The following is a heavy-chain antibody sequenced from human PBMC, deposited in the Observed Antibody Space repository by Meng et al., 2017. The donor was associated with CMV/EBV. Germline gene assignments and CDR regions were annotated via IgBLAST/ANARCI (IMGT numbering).Heavy chain of an antibody. Sequence: HPQGAAPALVTPSEPLSLSCTVSGCSSSCSSYYCGWIRQPPGKGLARIGSIYYSGCTSYNPSLKSRVTISVDTSKNQFSLKLSSVAAADTAVYYCASIVGAQDYWGQGTLVTVSS. CDR1: GCSSSCSSYY. J-gene: IGHJ4*02. CDR2: IYYSGCT. V-gene: IGHV4-39*07. CDR3: ASIVGAQDY. D-gene: IGHD1-26*01.